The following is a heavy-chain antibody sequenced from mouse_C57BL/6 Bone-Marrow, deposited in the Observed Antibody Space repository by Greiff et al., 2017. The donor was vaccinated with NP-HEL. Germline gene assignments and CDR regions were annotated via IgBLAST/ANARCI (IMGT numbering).Heavy chain of an antibody. Sequence: DVQLQESGPELVKPGASVKISCKASGYTFTDYYMNWVKQSHGKSLEWIGDINPNNGGTSYNQKFKGKATLTVDKSSSTAYMELRSLTSEDSAVYYCARSGYYGSWTYWGQGTLVTVSA. V-gene: IGHV1-26*01. D-gene: IGHD1-1*01. CDR2: INPNNGGT. J-gene: IGHJ3*01. CDR3: ARSGYYGSWTY. CDR1: GYTFTDYY.